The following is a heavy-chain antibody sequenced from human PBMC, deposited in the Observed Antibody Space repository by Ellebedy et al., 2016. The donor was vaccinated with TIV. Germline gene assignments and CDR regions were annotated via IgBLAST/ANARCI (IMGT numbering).Heavy chain of an antibody. CDR1: GFSFDAYA. J-gene: IGHJ4*02. D-gene: IGHD1-26*01. CDR2: INWNSGHM. CDR3: VVKDRALHY. Sequence: SLKISXVTSGFSFDAYAMHWVRQAAGKGLEWVSSINWNSGHMSYADSVKGRFTISRDNAKNSLYLQMNSLRAEDTAMYYCVVKDRALHYWGQGTLVTVSS. V-gene: IGHV3-9*01.